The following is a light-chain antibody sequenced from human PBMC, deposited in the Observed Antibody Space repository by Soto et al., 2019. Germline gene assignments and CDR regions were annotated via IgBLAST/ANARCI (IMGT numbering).Light chain of an antibody. CDR2: IAS. CDR1: QGIRNY. CDR3: QKVNNYPIN. Sequence: DIQLTQSPSFLCESVLDRVSLTFLASQGIRNYLAWYQQKPGRSPKLLMYIASTLQTGVPSRFTGSQSGTEFTLTITSLQPEDFATYYCQKVNNYPINFGKGQRRAIK. J-gene: IGKJ5*01. V-gene: IGKV1-9*01.